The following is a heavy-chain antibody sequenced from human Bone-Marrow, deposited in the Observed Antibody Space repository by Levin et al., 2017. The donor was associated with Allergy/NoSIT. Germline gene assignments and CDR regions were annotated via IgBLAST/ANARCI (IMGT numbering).Heavy chain of an antibody. CDR1: GGFISSYS. CDR2: VYYTGST. V-gene: IGHV4-59*01. CDR3: ARANDYGSGTDNYYYCMDV. D-gene: IGHD3-10*01. J-gene: IGHJ6*03. Sequence: SETLSLTCSVSGGFISSYSWSWIRQSPGKGLEWIGYVYYTGSTNYKPTGSTTYNPSLKSRVNIPVDTSKNQFSLNLRSVTAADTAVYYCARANDYGSGTDNYYYCMDVWGKGTTVTVSS.